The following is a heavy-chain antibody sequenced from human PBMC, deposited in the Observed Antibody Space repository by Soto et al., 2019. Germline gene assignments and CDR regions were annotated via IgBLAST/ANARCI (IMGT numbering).Heavy chain of an antibody. D-gene: IGHD6-6*01. J-gene: IGHJ3*02. CDR2: LSGDSSDR. CDR3: ARRAFGSSRAFDI. V-gene: IGHV3-23*01. CDR1: GFTFRNYA. Sequence: GGSLRLSCAASGFTFRNYAMSWVRQAPGKGLEWVSSLSGDSSDRYYAASVLGRFTLSRDYSKNTLCLQMNSLRVEDTAVYYCARRAFGSSRAFDIWGQGTVVTFS.